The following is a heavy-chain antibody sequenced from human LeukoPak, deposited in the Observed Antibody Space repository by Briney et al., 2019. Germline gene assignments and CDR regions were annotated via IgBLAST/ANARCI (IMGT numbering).Heavy chain of an antibody. Sequence: ASVKVSCKASGYTFTSYGISWVRQAPGQGLGWMGWISAYNGNTNYAQKLQGRVTMTTDTSTSTAYMELNSLRSEDTAVYYCARGDYCSVGSCHSRYWGQGTLVTVSS. CDR1: GYTFTSYG. CDR2: ISAYNGNT. J-gene: IGHJ4*02. V-gene: IGHV1-18*01. D-gene: IGHD2-15*01. CDR3: ARGDYCSVGSCHSRY.